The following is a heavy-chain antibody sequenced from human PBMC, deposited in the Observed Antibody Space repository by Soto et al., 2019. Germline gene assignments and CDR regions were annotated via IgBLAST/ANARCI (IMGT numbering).Heavy chain of an antibody. D-gene: IGHD4-17*01. Sequence: SETLSLTCTVSGGSISSSSYYWGWIRQPPGKGLEWIGSIYYSGSTYYNPSLKSRVTISVDTSKNQFSLKLSSVTAADTAVYYCARSATVDFDYWGQGTLVTVSS. J-gene: IGHJ4*02. CDR2: IYYSGST. CDR3: ARSATVDFDY. CDR1: GGSISSSSYY. V-gene: IGHV4-39*01.